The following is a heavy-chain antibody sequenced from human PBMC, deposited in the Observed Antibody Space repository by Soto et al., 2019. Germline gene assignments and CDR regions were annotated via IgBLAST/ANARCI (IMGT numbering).Heavy chain of an antibody. CDR1: GYTFTNYD. J-gene: IGHJ4*02. CDR3: TRGGAAAGYDY. CDR2: ISTYNGET. Sequence: QVQLVQSGAEVKKPGASVKVSCRASGYTFTNYDISWVRQAPGQGLEWVGWISTYNGETNYAQKVQGRVTMTTDKPTSTAYMELRSLTSDDTAVYYCTRGGAAAGYDYWGQGTLVTVSS. V-gene: IGHV1-18*01. D-gene: IGHD6-13*01.